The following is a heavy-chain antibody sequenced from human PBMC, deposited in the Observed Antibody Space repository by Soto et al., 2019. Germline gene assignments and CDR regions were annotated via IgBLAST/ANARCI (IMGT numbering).Heavy chain of an antibody. Sequence: GGSLRLFCVASGLSFSIYSMSWVRKATGKGLESVSGVRAGGDGGTTDYADAVKGGFTISRDNAKSSLFLHIISLRAEGTGRYFCAKKVKAGSGRQHFDYSGQ. CDR2: VRAGGDGGTT. CDR3: AKKVKAGSGRQHFDY. V-gene: IGHV3-23*01. CDR1: GLSFSIYS. J-gene: IGHJ4*02. D-gene: IGHD3-10*01.